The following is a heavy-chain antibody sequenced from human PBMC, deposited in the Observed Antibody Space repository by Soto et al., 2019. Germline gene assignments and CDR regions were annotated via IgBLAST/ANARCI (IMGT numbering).Heavy chain of an antibody. CDR3: AKERVATITYYMDV. V-gene: IGHV3-23*01. J-gene: IGHJ6*03. Sequence: GGSLRLSCAASGFTFSSYAMSWVRQAPGKGLEWVSAISGGGGSTYYADSVKGRFTISRDNSKNTLYLQMNSLRAEDTAVYYCAKERVATITYYMDVWGKGTTVTVSS. CDR1: GFTFSSYA. CDR2: ISGGGGST. D-gene: IGHD5-12*01.